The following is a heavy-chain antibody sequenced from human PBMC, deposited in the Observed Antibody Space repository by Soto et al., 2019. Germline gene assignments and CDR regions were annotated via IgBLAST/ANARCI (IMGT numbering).Heavy chain of an antibody. Sequence: HPGGSLRLSCAASGCTFSSYWMHCVRQAPGKGLVWVSRINSDGSSTSYADSVKGRFTISRDNVKNTMSLQMNSLRAEDTAVYYCARVLKSSGWDNDVFDIWGQGTMVTVSS. CDR1: GCTFSSYW. V-gene: IGHV3-74*01. CDR2: INSDGSST. D-gene: IGHD6-19*01. CDR3: ARVLKSSGWDNDVFDI. J-gene: IGHJ3*02.